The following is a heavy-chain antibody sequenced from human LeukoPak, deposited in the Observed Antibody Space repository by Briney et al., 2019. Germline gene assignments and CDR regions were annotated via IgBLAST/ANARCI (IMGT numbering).Heavy chain of an antibody. D-gene: IGHD1-26*01. Sequence: GGSLRLSCAASGFTFSSYSMNWVHQAPGKGLEWVSSISSSSSYIYYADSVKGRFTISRDNAKNSLYLQMNSLRTEDTAVYYCAREKYAGGAFDIWGQGTMVTVSS. CDR2: ISSSSSYI. J-gene: IGHJ3*02. V-gene: IGHV3-21*01. CDR3: AREKYAGGAFDI. CDR1: GFTFSSYS.